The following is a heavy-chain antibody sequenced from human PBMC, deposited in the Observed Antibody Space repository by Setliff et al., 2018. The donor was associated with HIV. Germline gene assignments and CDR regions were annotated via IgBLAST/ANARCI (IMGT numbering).Heavy chain of an antibody. D-gene: IGHD2-15*01. CDR3: ARGFCSGGFCHPNFYHYMDV. J-gene: IGHJ6*03. CDR2: IYSSGTK. Sequence: PSETLSLTCTFSGVTSGDYYWTWIRQHPVKGLEWIGYIYSSGTKYYNPSLKGRLAISLDTSKNQFSLNLKSVAAADAAVYYCARGFCSGGFCHPNFYHYMDVWGKGTTVTVSS. V-gene: IGHV4-31*03. CDR1: GVTSGDYY.